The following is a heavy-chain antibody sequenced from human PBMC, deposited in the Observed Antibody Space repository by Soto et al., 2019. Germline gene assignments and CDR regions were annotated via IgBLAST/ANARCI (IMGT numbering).Heavy chain of an antibody. Sequence: QVHLVESGGGLVKPGGPLRLSCAASGFTFSDYYVIWIRQAPGKGLEWLSYISSTSRHTDYADSVKGRFTISRDNANNSLYLQMNSLRVDDTAVYFCARAASAAGSRYFDYWGQGALVTVSS. J-gene: IGHJ4*02. CDR3: ARAASAAGSRYFDY. CDR2: ISSTSRHT. V-gene: IGHV3-11*06. CDR1: GFTFSDYY. D-gene: IGHD6-13*01.